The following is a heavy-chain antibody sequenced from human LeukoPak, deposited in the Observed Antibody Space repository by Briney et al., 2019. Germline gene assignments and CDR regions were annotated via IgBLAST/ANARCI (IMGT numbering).Heavy chain of an antibody. CDR1: GYTFTGYY. J-gene: IGHJ4*02. CDR2: INPNSGGT. V-gene: IGHV1-2*02. CDR3: ARAADCSSTSCPLYPNSYLDY. Sequence: ASVEVSCKASGYTFTGYYMHWVRQAPGQGLEWMGWINPNSGGTNYAQKFQGRVTMTRDTSISTAYMELSRLRSDDTAVYYCARAADCSSTSCPLYPNSYLDYWGQGTLVTVSS. D-gene: IGHD2-2*01.